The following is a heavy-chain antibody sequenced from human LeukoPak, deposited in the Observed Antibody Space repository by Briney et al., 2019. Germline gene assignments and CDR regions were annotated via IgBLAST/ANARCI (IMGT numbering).Heavy chain of an antibody. CDR2: IYSSRSS. CDR3: ARDRVTTVTTTGFRYYYYYMDV. Sequence: SQTLSLTCTVSGGSISSGTYYWSWIRQPAGKGLEWIGRIYSSRSSNYNPSLKSRVTISVDTSKNQFSLKLSSVTAADTAVYYCARDRVTTVTTTGFRYYYYYMDVWGKGTTVTVSS. V-gene: IGHV4-61*02. D-gene: IGHD4-11*01. CDR1: GGSISSGTYY. J-gene: IGHJ6*03.